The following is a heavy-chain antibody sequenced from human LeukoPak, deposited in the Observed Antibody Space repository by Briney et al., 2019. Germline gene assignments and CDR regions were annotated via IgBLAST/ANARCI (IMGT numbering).Heavy chain of an antibody. CDR2: INPNSGDT. Sequence: GASVKVSCKASGYTFTGYYVHWVRQVPGQGLEWMGWINPNSGDTNYAQKFQGRVTMTRDTSISTAYMELSRLRSDDTAVYYCARVGPEILTGYLYWGQGTLVTVSS. J-gene: IGHJ4*02. CDR3: ARVGPEILTGYLY. D-gene: IGHD3-9*01. CDR1: GYTFTGYY. V-gene: IGHV1-2*02.